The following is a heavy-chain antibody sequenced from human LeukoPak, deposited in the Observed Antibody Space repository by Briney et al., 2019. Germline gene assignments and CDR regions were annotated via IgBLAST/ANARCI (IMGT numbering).Heavy chain of an antibody. Sequence: PGGFLRLSCAASGLIFSNYAMSWVRQAPGKGLEWVSVISGGSGDTFYADSVKGRFTISRDNSKNTVYLQMHSLRAEDTATYYCATRNYYDNRGYYYYYFDYWGQGALVTVSS. V-gene: IGHV3-23*01. CDR1: GLIFSNYA. CDR3: ATRNYYDNRGYYYYYFDY. CDR2: ISGGSGDT. J-gene: IGHJ4*02. D-gene: IGHD3-22*01.